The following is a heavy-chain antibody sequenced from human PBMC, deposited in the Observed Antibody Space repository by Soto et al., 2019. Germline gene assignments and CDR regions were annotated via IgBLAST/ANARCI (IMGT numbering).Heavy chain of an antibody. J-gene: IGHJ1*01. V-gene: IGHV5-10-1*01. D-gene: IGHD6-25*01. CDR3: GRDLGSGHADV. CDR2: IDPSDYYT. CDR1: DEIFNKYW. Sequence: GESLKISCQTSDEIFNKYWITWVRQMPGRGLGWVGRIDPSDYYTTYNPSLKGHVILSVDKSMNTAYVQWTSLRASDTAMYFCGRDLGSGHADVWGQGTLVTVSS.